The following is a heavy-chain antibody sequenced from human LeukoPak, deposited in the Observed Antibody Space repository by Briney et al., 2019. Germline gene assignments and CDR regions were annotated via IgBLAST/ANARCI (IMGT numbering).Heavy chain of an antibody. J-gene: IGHJ4*02. CDR2: ISGSGDST. D-gene: IGHD3-10*01. CDR3: AKDRGIISDY. CDR1: GFTFSSYG. Sequence: PGGTLRLSCAASGFTFSSYGMSWVRQAPGKGLEWVSAISGSGDSTFYADSVKGRFTISRDNSKNTLYLQMNSLRADDTAVYYCAKDRGIISDYWGQGTLVTVSS. V-gene: IGHV3-23*01.